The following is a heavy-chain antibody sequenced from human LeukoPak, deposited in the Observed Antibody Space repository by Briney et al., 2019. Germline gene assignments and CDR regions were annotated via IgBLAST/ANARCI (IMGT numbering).Heavy chain of an antibody. CDR1: GGSISGRGYW. Sequence: SQTLSLTCTVAGGSISGRGYWWSWIRQAPVKGLEWIGYMYYGGSTYYNPFLKRRVNISVDTSKNQLSLKLSSVTAADTAEYYCARGHSSSSPYFCNGMDVWGQGTTVTVSS. CDR3: ARGHSSSSPYFCNGMDV. D-gene: IGHD6-6*01. CDR2: MYYGGST. J-gene: IGHJ6*02. V-gene: IGHV4-31*03.